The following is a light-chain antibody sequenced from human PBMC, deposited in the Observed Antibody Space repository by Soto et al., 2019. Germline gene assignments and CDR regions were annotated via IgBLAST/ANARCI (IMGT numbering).Light chain of an antibody. V-gene: IGLV1-47*01. Sequence: QSVLTQPSSASGTPGQRVTISCSGSSSNIGSNFVYWYQQLPGTAPKLLIYRNDQRPSGVPDRFSASKSGTSASLAISGLRSDDEADYYCAAWDDSLRAGVFGGGTKLTVL. CDR2: RND. CDR3: AAWDDSLRAGV. J-gene: IGLJ3*02. CDR1: SSNIGSNF.